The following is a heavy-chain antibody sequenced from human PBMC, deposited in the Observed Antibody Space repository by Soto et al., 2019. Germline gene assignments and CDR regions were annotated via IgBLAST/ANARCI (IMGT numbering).Heavy chain of an antibody. J-gene: IGHJ6*03. Sequence: QVKLVQSGAEVKKPGASVKVSCKASGYTFTSYGISWVRQAPGQGLEWMGWISAYNGNTNYAQKLQGRVTMTTDTSTSTDYMELKSLRSDDTAVYYCARDSSSWEDYYYYYMDVWGKGTTVTVSS. CDR2: ISAYNGNT. D-gene: IGHD6-13*01. V-gene: IGHV1-18*01. CDR1: GYTFTSYG. CDR3: ARDSSSWEDYYYYYMDV.